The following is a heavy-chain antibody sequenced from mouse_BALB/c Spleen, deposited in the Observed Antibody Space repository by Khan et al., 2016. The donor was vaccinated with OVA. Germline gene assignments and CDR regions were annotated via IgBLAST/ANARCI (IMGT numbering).Heavy chain of an antibody. V-gene: IGHV5-9-3*01. CDR1: GFTFSSYA. D-gene: IGHD2-13*01. Sequence: EVQLQESGGDLVKPGGSLKLSCSASGFTFSSYAMSWVRQTPEKRLELVATISSGGHYTFYPDSVQGRFTISRDKARNTPYLQMSRLRYEDTAMYYCTRSFVDCHAMDYWGQGTTVIVSS. CDR3: TRSFVDCHAMDY. CDR2: ISSGGHYT. J-gene: IGHJ4*01.